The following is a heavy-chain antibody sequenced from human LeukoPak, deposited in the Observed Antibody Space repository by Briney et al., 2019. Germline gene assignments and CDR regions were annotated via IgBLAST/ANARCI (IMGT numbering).Heavy chain of an antibody. CDR1: GGSISSSSYY. CDR2: IYYSGNT. V-gene: IGHV4-39*07. J-gene: IGHJ4*02. CDR3: ARLSSGY. Sequence: SETLSLTCTVSGGSISSSSYYWGWIRQPPGKGLEWIGTIYYSGNTYYNPSLKSRVTISVDTSKNQFSLKLSSVTAADTAVYYCARLSSGYWGQGTLVTVSS.